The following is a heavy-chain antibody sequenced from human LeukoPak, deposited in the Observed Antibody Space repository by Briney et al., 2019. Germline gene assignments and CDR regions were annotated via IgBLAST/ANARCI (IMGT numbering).Heavy chain of an antibody. D-gene: IGHD6-19*01. CDR3: ARGGNGWLFDD. CDR2: VNGYNGNT. J-gene: IGHJ4*02. V-gene: IGHV1-18*01. Sequence: ASVKVSCKASGYSSTNYGISWVRQAPGQGLEWVGWVNGYNGNTNCAQKVQDRVTMTTDTSTSTAYMELRSLRSDDTAVYYCARGGNGWLFDDWGQGTLVTVSS. CDR1: GYSSTNYG.